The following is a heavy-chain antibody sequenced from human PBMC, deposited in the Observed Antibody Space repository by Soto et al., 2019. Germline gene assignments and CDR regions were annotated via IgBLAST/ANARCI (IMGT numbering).Heavy chain of an antibody. Sequence: SETLSLTCAVYGGSFSGYYWSWIRRPPGKGLEWIGEINHSGSTNYNPSLKSRVTISVDTSKNQFSLKLSSVTAADTAVYYCAGGEVVPAAMNNWFDPWGQGTLVTVSS. CDR3: AGGEVVPAAMNNWFDP. CDR2: INHSGST. CDR1: GGSFSGYY. V-gene: IGHV4-34*01. D-gene: IGHD2-2*01. J-gene: IGHJ5*02.